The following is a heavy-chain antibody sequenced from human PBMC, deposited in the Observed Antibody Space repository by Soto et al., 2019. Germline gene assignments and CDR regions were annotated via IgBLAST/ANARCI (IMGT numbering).Heavy chain of an antibody. J-gene: IGHJ6*02. D-gene: IGHD3-10*01. CDR3: ARVSAIYYYGMDV. CDR1: GGSISSSSYY. CDR2: IYYSGST. V-gene: IGHV4-39*01. Sequence: LSLTCTVSGGSISSSSYYWGWIRQPPGKGLEWIGSIYYSGSTYYNPSLKSRVTISVDTSKNQFSLKLSSVTAADTALYYCARVSAIYYYGMDVWGQGTTVTVSS.